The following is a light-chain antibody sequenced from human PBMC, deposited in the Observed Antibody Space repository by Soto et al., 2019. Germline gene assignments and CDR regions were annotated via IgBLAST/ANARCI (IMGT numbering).Light chain of an antibody. CDR1: QSISSL. Sequence: DIQMTQSPSTLSASVGDRVTITCRASQSISSLLAWYQQKPGKAPRLLIYDTSTLESGVPSRVSGSGSGTEFTLTISSLQPEDFATYYCQQYTSFSYTLGQGTRLEIK. V-gene: IGKV1-5*01. J-gene: IGKJ2*01. CDR2: DTS. CDR3: QQYTSFSYT.